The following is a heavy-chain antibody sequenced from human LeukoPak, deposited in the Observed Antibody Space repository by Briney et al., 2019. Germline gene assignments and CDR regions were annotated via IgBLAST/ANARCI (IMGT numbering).Heavy chain of an antibody. CDR1: GFTFSSYA. J-gene: IGHJ4*02. D-gene: IGHD6-13*01. Sequence: GGSLRLSCAASGFTFSSYAMHWVRQAPGKGLEWVAVISYDGSNKYYADSVKGRFTISRDNSKNTLYLQMNGLRSEDTAVYYCARDADSSSWYRGYFDYWGQGTLVTVSS. V-gene: IGHV3-30*04. CDR2: ISYDGSNK. CDR3: ARDADSSSWYRGYFDY.